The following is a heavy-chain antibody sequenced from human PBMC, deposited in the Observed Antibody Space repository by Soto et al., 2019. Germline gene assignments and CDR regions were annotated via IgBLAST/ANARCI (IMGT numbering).Heavy chain of an antibody. V-gene: IGHV3-23*01. CDR1: GFIFSDYG. CDR3: AKTFGSNWLLDC. CDR2: MSGSGGSR. D-gene: IGHD1-26*01. Sequence: EVRLLESGGGLVQPEGSLRLSCEGSGFIFSDYGISWVRQSPEKGLQWVSAMSGSGGSRYYADSVKGRFTISRDNSKNTVYLQMSSLRGDDTAIYYCAKTFGSNWLLDCWGQGTLVTVSS. J-gene: IGHJ4*02.